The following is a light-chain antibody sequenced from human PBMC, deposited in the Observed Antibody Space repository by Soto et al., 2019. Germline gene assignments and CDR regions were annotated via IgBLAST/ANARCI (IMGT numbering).Light chain of an antibody. CDR2: ENQ. J-gene: IGLJ2*01. Sequence: QPVLTQPPSASGTPGQRVVISCSGSNANIGTNAVSWYQHFPGRAPRLLIYENQKRPSGVPDRFSGSKSGNTASLTISGLQAEDEADYYCCSYAGSYTLVFGGGTKLTVL. V-gene: IGLV1-44*01. CDR3: CSYAGSYTLV. CDR1: NANIGTNA.